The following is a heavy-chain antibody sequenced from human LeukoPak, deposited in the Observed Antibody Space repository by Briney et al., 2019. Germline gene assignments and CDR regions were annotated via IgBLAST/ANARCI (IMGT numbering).Heavy chain of an antibody. V-gene: IGHV3-21*01. CDR2: ISSSSSYI. CDR1: GFTFSSYS. CDR3: ARDPSRDYYDSSGRALDY. J-gene: IGHJ4*02. Sequence: GSLRLSCAASGFTFSSYSMNWVRQAPGKGLEWVSSISSSSSYIYYADSVKGRFTISRDNAKNSLYLQMNSLRAEDTAVYYCARDPSRDYYDSSGRALDYWGQGTLVTVSS. D-gene: IGHD3-22*01.